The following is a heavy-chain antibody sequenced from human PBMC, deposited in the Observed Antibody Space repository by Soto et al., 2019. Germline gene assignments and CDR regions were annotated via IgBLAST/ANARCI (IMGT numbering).Heavy chain of an antibody. CDR1: GFTIDDYA. Sequence: GGSLRLSCAASGFTIDDYAMHWVRQAPGKGLEWVSGISWDSNSIGYADSVKGRFTFSRDNSRNTLYLQMNSLRAEDTAVYYCAKFGMATTKRSPPYYIDYWGQGALVTVSS. V-gene: IGHV3-9*01. D-gene: IGHD1-1*01. J-gene: IGHJ4*02. CDR2: ISWDSNSI. CDR3: AKFGMATTKRSPPYYIDY.